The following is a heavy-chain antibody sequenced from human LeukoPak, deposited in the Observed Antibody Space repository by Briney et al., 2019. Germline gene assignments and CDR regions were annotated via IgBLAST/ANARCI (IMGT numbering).Heavy chain of an antibody. Sequence: PSETLSLTCNVSGGSISSYYWSWIRQPPGKGLEWIGYIYYSGSTNYSPSLKSRVTISVDTAKNQFSLKRTSVTAADTAVYYCARRGRNSSGWQDYLWGQGTLVTVSS. J-gene: IGHJ4*02. CDR2: IYYSGST. D-gene: IGHD6-25*01. CDR3: ARRGRNSSGWQDYL. CDR1: GGSISSYY. V-gene: IGHV4-59*01.